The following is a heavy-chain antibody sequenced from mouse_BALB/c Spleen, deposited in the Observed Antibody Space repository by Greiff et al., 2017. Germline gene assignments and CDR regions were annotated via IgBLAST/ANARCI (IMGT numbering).Heavy chain of an antibody. V-gene: IGHV5-6-4*01. J-gene: IGHJ3*01. CDR2: ISSGGSYT. CDR1: GFTFSSYT. Sequence: EVKLMESGGGLVKPGGSLKLSCAASGFTFSSYTMSWVRQTPEKRLEWVATISSGGSYTYYPDSVKGRFTISRDNAKNTLYLQMSSLKSEDTAMYYCTREREGAYWGQGTLVTVSA. CDR3: TREREGAY.